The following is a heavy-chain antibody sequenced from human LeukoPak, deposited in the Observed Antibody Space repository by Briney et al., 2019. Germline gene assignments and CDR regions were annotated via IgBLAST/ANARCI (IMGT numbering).Heavy chain of an antibody. CDR2: IYYSGST. V-gene: IGHV4-39*07. D-gene: IGHD2-2*01. J-gene: IGHJ4*02. CDR1: GGSISSSSYY. Sequence: SETLSLTCTVSGGSISSSSYYWGWIRQPPGKGLEWIGSIYYSGSTYYNPSLKSRVTISVDTSKNQFSLKLSSVTAADTALYYCARDQKGASCYDKWGQGTLVTVSS. CDR3: ARDQKGASCYDK.